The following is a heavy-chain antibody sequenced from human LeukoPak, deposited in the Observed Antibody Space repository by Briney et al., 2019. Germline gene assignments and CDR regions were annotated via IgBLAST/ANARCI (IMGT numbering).Heavy chain of an antibody. J-gene: IGHJ4*02. CDR2: IIPIFGTA. D-gene: IGHD6-13*01. CDR3: ARGSPLSSRWTPYYFDY. CDR1: GGTFSSYA. V-gene: IGHV1-69*05. Sequence: SVKVSCKASGGTFSSYAISWVRQAPGQGLEWMGGIIPIFGTANYAQKFQGRVTITTDESTSTAYMELSSLRSEDTAVYYCARGSPLSSRWTPYYFDYWGQGTLVTVSS.